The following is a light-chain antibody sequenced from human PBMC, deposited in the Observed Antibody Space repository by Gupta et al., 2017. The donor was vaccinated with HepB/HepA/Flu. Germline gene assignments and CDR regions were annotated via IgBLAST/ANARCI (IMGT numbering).Light chain of an antibody. CDR1: TGAVTSGHW. V-gene: IGLV7-46*01. CDR3: FRSYCGTPWV. CDR2: DTN. J-gene: IGLJ3*02. Sequence: QAVVTQETSLTVSPGGPVTLTCGSSTGAVTSGHWPYWFQQKPGQAPRTLISDTNNKYSGTPARFSGSLRGDKAALTLSGAQLEDEADYYCFRSYCGTPWVFGGGTKLTVL.